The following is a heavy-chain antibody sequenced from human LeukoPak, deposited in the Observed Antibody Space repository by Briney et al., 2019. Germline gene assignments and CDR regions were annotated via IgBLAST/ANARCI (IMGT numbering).Heavy chain of an antibody. V-gene: IGHV4-34*01. CDR2: INHSGST. CDR3: AREYSSSSYTDF. Sequence: SETLSLTCAVYGGSFSGYYWSWIRQPPGKGLEWIGEINHSGSTNYNPSLKSRVTISVDTSKNQFSLKLSSVTAADTAMYYCAREYSSSSYTDFWGQGTLVTVSS. J-gene: IGHJ4*02. D-gene: IGHD6-6*01. CDR1: GGSFSGYY.